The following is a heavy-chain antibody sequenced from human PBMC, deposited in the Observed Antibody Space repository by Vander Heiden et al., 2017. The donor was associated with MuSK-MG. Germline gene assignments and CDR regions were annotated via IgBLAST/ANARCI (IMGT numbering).Heavy chain of an antibody. CDR2: ISAYNGNT. Sequence: QVQLVQSGAEVKKPGASVKVSCKASGYTFTSYGISWVRQAPGQGLEWMGWISAYNGNTNYAQKRQGRVTMTTDTSTSTADMELRSLRSDETAVYYCARVTTRGRGVIKIIDYWGQGTLVTVSS. CDR1: GYTFTSYG. V-gene: IGHV1-18*01. J-gene: IGHJ4*02. CDR3: ARVTTRGRGVIKIIDY. D-gene: IGHD3-10*01.